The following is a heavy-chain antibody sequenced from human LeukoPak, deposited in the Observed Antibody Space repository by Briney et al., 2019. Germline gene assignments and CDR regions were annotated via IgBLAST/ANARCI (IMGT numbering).Heavy chain of an antibody. Sequence: SQTLSLTCAISGDSVSSNSAAWNWIRQSPSRGLEWLGRTYYRSKWYNDYAVSVKSRITINPDTPKNQFSLQLNSVTPEDTAVYYCARELGYSGYDLTRYFDYWGQGTLVTVSS. CDR1: GDSVSSNSAA. V-gene: IGHV6-1*01. D-gene: IGHD5-12*01. CDR2: TYYRSKWYN. CDR3: ARELGYSGYDLTRYFDY. J-gene: IGHJ4*02.